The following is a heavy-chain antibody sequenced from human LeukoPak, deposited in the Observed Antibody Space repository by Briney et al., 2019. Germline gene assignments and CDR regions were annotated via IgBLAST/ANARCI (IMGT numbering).Heavy chain of an antibody. V-gene: IGHV1-2*02. J-gene: IGHJ6*02. Sequence: ASVKVSCKASGYTFTGYYMHWVRQSPGQGLECMGWINPNSGGTNYAQNFQGRVSMTRDTSISTAYIELSRLRSDDTAVYYCARVLRYCSGGSCYSYGMDVWGQGTTVTVSS. D-gene: IGHD2-15*01. CDR1: GYTFTGYY. CDR3: ARVLRYCSGGSCYSYGMDV. CDR2: INPNSGGT.